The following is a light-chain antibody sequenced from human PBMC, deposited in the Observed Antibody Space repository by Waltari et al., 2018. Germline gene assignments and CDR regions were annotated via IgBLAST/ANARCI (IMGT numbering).Light chain of an antibody. Sequence: EVVMTQSPATLSVSPGERATLFCRTSQSVDYKLAWYQHKPGQAPPLLIYYISTRIPGIPARFSGGGSGTLFTLTISSLQSEDFAVYYCQQYDSWPQTFGGGTKVEIK. V-gene: IGKV3-15*01. CDR2: YIS. CDR1: QSVDYK. J-gene: IGKJ4*01. CDR3: QQYDSWPQT.